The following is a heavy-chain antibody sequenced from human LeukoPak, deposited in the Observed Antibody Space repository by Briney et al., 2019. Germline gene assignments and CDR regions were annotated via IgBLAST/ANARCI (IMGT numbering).Heavy chain of an antibody. Sequence: GGSLRLSCAASGFTFSDYYMSWIRQAPGKGLEWISYISRGGSTIYYADSVKGRFTISRDNAKNSLYLQMNSLRAEDTAVYYCAELGITMIGGVWGKGTTVTISS. V-gene: IGHV3-11*04. CDR2: ISRGGSTI. J-gene: IGHJ6*04. D-gene: IGHD3-10*02. CDR3: AELGITMIGGV. CDR1: GFTFSDYY.